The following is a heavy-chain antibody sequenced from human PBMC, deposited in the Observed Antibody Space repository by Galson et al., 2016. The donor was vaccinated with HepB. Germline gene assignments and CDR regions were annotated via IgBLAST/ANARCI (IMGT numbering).Heavy chain of an antibody. CDR1: GNTLTELS. J-gene: IGHJ4*02. V-gene: IGHV1-24*01. CDR2: FDPGDGET. D-gene: IGHD3-9*01. Sequence: SVKVSCKVSGNTLTELSMHWVRQAPGKGLEWMGGFDPGDGETVYAQKFQGRVTMTEDTSTETACMELSSLRSEDTAVYYCATGPIDWIFDYWGQGTLVTVSS. CDR3: ATGPIDWIFDY.